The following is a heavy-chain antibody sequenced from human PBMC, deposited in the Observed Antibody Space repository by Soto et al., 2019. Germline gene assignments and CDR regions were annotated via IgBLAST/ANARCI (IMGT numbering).Heavy chain of an antibody. J-gene: IGHJ4*02. D-gene: IGHD3-16*01. CDR2: ISAYNGNT. Sequence: ASVKVSCKASGYTFTTFGISWVRQAPGQGLEWMGWISAYNGNTNYAQKFQGRVTMTTDTSTSTAYMEVRSLRVDDTAVYYCAGGGTLIAYWGQGPLVPVSS. CDR3: AGGGTLIAY. CDR1: GYTFTTFG. V-gene: IGHV1-18*01.